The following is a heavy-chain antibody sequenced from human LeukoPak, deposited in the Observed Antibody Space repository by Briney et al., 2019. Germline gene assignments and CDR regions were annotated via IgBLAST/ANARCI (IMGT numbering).Heavy chain of an antibody. CDR3: ARGMVSRCFDY. Sequence: GGSLRLSCAASGFSFSTYSMNWVRQAPGKGLEWVSSISTTCHIYYADSVKGRFTISRDNAKNSLYLQMNSLRAEDTAVYYCARGMVSRCFDYWGQGTLVTVSS. CDR1: GFSFSTYS. V-gene: IGHV3-21*01. J-gene: IGHJ4*02. CDR2: ISTTCHI. D-gene: IGHD1-14*01.